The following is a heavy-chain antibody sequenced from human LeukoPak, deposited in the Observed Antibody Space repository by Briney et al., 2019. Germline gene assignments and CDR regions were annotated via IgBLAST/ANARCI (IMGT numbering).Heavy chain of an antibody. D-gene: IGHD3-22*01. Sequence: PGGSLRLSCAASGFTFSSHTMSWVRQAAGKGLESVSYIRSTSSTTYYADSVKGRFTISRDNAKNSLYLQMNSLRDEDTAVYYCVRVGYGSGYYFKDWGQGTLVTVSS. J-gene: IGHJ4*02. V-gene: IGHV3-48*02. CDR2: IRSTSSTT. CDR1: GFTFSSHT. CDR3: VRVGYGSGYYFKD.